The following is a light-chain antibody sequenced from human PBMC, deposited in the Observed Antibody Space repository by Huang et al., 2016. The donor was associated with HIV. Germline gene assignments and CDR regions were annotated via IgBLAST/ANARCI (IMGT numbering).Light chain of an antibody. J-gene: IGKJ1*01. CDR1: QSLVHSDGNTY. V-gene: IGKV2-30*02. Sequence: DVVMTQSPLSLPVTLGQPASISCRSSQSLVHSDGNTYLNWFQQRPGQSPRRLIYKVSNRDSGVPDRFSGSGSDTDFTLKISRVEAEDVGVYYCMQGTHWLSFGQGTKVEIK. CDR2: KVS. CDR3: MQGTHWLS.